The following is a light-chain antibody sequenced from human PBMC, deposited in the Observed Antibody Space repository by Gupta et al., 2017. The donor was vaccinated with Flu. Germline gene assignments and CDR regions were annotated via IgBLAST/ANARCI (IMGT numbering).Light chain of an antibody. CDR3: AAWDDSLIVV. Sequence: QSVLTQPPSASGTPWQRVTISCSGSSSNIGSDTVNWDKQLPGTAPKLLIYSDNERPSGVPDRGSGSKSGTSASLAISGRQSEDEADYYCAAWDDSLIVVFGGGTKLTVL. CDR2: SDN. J-gene: IGLJ2*01. CDR1: SSNIGSDT. V-gene: IGLV1-44*01.